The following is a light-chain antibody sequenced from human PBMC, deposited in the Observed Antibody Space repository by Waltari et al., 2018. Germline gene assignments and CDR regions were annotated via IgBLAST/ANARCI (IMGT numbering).Light chain of an antibody. CDR3: SAWDSSLSARV. CDR1: SNNVGNQG. J-gene: IGLJ3*02. Sequence: QSVLTQPPSVSKDLRQTATLTCTGNSNNVGNQGAAWLQQHQGHPPKHLSTSNNTRPSGISGRFTASRSGNTASLTITGLRPEDEADYYCSAWDSSLSARVFGGGTKLTVL. V-gene: IGLV10-54*01. CDR2: SNN.